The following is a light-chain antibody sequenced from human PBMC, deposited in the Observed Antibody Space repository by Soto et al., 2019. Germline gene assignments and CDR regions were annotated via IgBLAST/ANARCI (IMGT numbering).Light chain of an antibody. CDR1: SSDVGVYNY. CDR2: DVS. CDR3: CSYAGSYTWV. J-gene: IGLJ3*02. V-gene: IGLV2-11*01. Sequence: QPVLTQPRSVSGSPGQSVTISCTGTSSDVGVYNYVSWYQQHPRKAPKLIIYDVSKRPSGVPDRFSGSKSGNTASLTISGLQAEDEADYYCCSYAGSYTWVFGGGTKLTVL.